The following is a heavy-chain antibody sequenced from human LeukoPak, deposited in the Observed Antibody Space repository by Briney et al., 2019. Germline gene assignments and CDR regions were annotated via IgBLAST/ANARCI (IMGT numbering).Heavy chain of an antibody. CDR2: ISSSGSYI. CDR3: ARVYYDILDNMDV. Sequence: KAGGSLRLPCAASGFTFSSYSMNWGRQAPGKGLEWGSSISSSGSYIYYADSVKGRLTSSRDNSKNSLHLKLNSLRAEDTAVYYCARVYYDILDNMDVWGKGTTVTVSS. CDR1: GFTFSSYS. V-gene: IGHV3-21*01. D-gene: IGHD3-9*01. J-gene: IGHJ6*03.